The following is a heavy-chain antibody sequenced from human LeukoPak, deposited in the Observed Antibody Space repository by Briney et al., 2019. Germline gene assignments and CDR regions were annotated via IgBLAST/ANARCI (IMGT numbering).Heavy chain of an antibody. CDR3: ARRYAIDV. CDR2: IYYTGTT. CDR1: GGSISNYY. J-gene: IGHJ6*02. Sequence: SETLSLTCTVSGGSISNYYWSWIRHPPAKALEWIGYIYYTGTTTYNTSLQSRATISLDTSKNQFSLQLTTVNAADTALFFCARRYAIDVWGQETTVTVSS. V-gene: IGHV4-59*01.